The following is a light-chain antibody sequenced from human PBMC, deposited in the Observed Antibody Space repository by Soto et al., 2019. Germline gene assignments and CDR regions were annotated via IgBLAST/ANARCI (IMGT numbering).Light chain of an antibody. J-gene: IGLJ1*01. V-gene: IGLV2-8*01. CDR1: SSDVGGYNY. CDR2: EVN. CDR3: SSYAGSSNV. Sequence: QSVLTRPPSASGSPGQSVAISCTGTSSDVGGYNYVSWYQQHPGKAPKLMIYEVNKRPSGVPDRFSGSKSGNTASLTVSGLQAEDEADYYCSSYAGSSNVFGTGTKVNV.